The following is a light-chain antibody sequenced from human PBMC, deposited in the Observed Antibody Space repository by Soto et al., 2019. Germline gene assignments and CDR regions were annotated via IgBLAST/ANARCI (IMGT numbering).Light chain of an antibody. CDR1: QSVSSN. Sequence: EIVMTQSPATLSVSPGERATLSCRASQSVSSNLAWYQQKPGQAPRLLIYDASTRATGIPARFSGSGSGTEFTLTISSLQSEDFAVYCCQQYNNWPPGTFGQGTKVEIK. V-gene: IGKV3-15*01. CDR3: QQYNNWPPGT. CDR2: DAS. J-gene: IGKJ1*01.